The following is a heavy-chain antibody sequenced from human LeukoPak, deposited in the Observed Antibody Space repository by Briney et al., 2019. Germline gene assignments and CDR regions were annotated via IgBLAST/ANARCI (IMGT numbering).Heavy chain of an antibody. CDR3: AKDSSDSSGYLSSYYFDY. V-gene: IGHV3-7*01. J-gene: IGHJ4*02. D-gene: IGHD3-22*01. Sequence: PGGSLRLSCAASGFTFSSYWMSWVRQAPGKGLEWVANIKQDGSEKYYVDSVKGRFTISRDNAKNSLYLQMNSLRAEDTAVYYCAKDSSDSSGYLSSYYFDYWGQGTLVTVSS. CDR1: GFTFSSYW. CDR2: IKQDGSEK.